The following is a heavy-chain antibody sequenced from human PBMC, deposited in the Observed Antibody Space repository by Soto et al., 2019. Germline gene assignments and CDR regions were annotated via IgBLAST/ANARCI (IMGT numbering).Heavy chain of an antibody. Sequence: SETLSLTCTVSGGSISSYYWSWIRQPPGKGLEWIGYIYYSGSTNYNPSLKSRVTISVDTSKNQFSLKLSSVTAADTAVYYCARVLGGWPPKDFDYWGQGTLVTVSS. CDR2: IYYSGST. D-gene: IGHD6-19*01. V-gene: IGHV4-59*01. CDR3: ARVLGGWPPKDFDY. CDR1: GGSISSYY. J-gene: IGHJ4*02.